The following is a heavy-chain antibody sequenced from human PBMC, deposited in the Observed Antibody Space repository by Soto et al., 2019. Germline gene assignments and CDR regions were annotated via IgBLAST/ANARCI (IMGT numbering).Heavy chain of an antibody. J-gene: IGHJ4*02. Sequence: QLQLQESGSGLVKPSQTLSLTCAVSGGSISSGGYSWSWIRQPPGKGLEWIGYIYHSGSTYYNPSLKGRVTITVDKPKNQFSLKLTSATAADTAVYWCAAGGGIPRYYWGQGTLVNVSS. D-gene: IGHD2-15*01. CDR2: IYHSGST. CDR1: GGSISSGGYS. CDR3: AAGGGIPRYY. V-gene: IGHV4-30-2*01.